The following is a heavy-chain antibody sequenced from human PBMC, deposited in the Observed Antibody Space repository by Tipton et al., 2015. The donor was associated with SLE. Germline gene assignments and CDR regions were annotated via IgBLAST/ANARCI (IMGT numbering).Heavy chain of an antibody. D-gene: IGHD6-6*01. J-gene: IGHJ4*02. CDR1: GFTVSSNY. CDR2: IYSGGST. Sequence: GSLRLSCAASGFTVSSNYMSWVRQAPGKGLEWVSVIYSGGSTYYADSVKGRFTVSRDNAKNSLYLQMNSLRAEDTAVYYCARDGYSSSSDYWGQGTLVTVSS. CDR3: ARDGYSSSSDY. V-gene: IGHV3-66*01.